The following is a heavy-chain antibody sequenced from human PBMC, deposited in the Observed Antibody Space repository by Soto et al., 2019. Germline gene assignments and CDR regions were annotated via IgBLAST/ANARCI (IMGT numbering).Heavy chain of an antibody. D-gene: IGHD2-2*01. J-gene: IGHJ4*02. CDR1: GFTFRSYA. CDR2: ISGSGGST. Sequence: GGSLRLSCAASGFTFRSYAMGWVRQAHGEGLEWVSGISGSGGSTYYADSVKGRSTISRDNSKNTLYLQMNSLRAEDTAVYYCAKGTRDGYNRLFDYWGQGTLVTVSS. CDR3: AKGTRDGYNRLFDY. V-gene: IGHV3-23*01.